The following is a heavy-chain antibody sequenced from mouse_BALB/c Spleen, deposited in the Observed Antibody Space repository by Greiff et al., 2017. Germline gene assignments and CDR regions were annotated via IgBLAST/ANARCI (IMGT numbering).Heavy chain of an antibody. V-gene: IGHV3-6*02. CDR2: ISYDGSN. D-gene: IGHD2-14*01. CDR3: ARVPIRYDYAMDY. CDR1: GYSITSGYY. J-gene: IGHJ4*01. Sequence: EVQRVESGPGLVKPSQSLSLTCSVTGYSITSGYYWNWIRQFPGNKLEWMGYISYDGSNNYNPSLKNRISITRDTSKNQFFLKLNSVTTEDTATYYCARVPIRYDYAMDYWGQGTSVTVSS.